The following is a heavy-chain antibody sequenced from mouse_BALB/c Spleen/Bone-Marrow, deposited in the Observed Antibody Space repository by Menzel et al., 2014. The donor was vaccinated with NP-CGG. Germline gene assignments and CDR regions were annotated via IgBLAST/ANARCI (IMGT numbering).Heavy chain of an antibody. CDR1: GFNIKDTY. V-gene: IGHV14-3*02. J-gene: IGHJ4*01. D-gene: IGHD2-4*01. CDR2: IDPANGNT. Sequence: VQLKHSGAELVKPGASVKLSCTASGFNIKDTYMHWVKQRPEQGLEWIGRIDPANGNTKYDPKFQGKATITADTSSNTAYLQLSSLTSEDTAVYYCAKYGGLRYAMDYWGQGTSVTVSS. CDR3: AKYGGLRYAMDY.